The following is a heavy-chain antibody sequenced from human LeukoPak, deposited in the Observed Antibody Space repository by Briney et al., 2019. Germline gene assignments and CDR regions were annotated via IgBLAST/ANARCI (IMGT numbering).Heavy chain of an antibody. J-gene: IGHJ6*02. CDR2: INHSGST. CDR3: ATFYYYYYGMDV. CDR1: GGSFSGYY. Sequence: SETLSLTCAVYGGSFSGYYWSWIRQPPGKGLEWIGEINHSGSTYYNPSLKSRVTISVDTSKNQFSLKLSSVTAADTAVYYCATFYYYYYGMDVWGQGTTVTVSS. V-gene: IGHV4-34*01.